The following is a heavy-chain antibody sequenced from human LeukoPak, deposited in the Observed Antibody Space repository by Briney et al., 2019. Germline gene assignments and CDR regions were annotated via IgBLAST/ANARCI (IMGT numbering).Heavy chain of an antibody. J-gene: IGHJ4*02. D-gene: IGHD3-22*01. Sequence: PGGSLKLSCAGSGFTFSASAMHWVRQVSGKGLEWVGRLRTKTNNYVTTYGASVRGRFTVSRDDSKNTAYLQMNNLKTEDTAIYFCSSYDNAGNYYLNYWGQGTLVTVSS. CDR3: SSYDNAGNYYLNY. CDR2: LRTKTNNYVT. CDR1: GFTFSASA. V-gene: IGHV3-73*01.